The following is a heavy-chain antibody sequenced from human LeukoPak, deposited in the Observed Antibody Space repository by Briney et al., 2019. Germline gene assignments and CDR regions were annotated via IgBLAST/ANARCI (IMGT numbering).Heavy chain of an antibody. J-gene: IGHJ4*02. CDR3: VRENYSSGWDGIIDY. D-gene: IGHD6-19*01. Sequence: KASETLSLTCTVSGGSISNYYWSWMRQPPGKGLEWIGYIYYSGNTNYKPSLKSRVTISVDTSKSQFSLKLSSVTAADTAVYYCVRENYSSGWDGIIDYWGQGTLVTVSS. V-gene: IGHV4-59*01. CDR2: IYYSGNT. CDR1: GGSISNYY.